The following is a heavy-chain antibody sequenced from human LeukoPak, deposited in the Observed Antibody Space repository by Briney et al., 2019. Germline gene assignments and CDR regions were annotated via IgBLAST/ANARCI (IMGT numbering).Heavy chain of an antibody. J-gene: IGHJ6*03. V-gene: IGHV4-4*07. CDR1: GGSISSYY. D-gene: IGHD2-15*01. CDR3: ARLGYCSGGSCYYYYYMDV. Sequence: SETLSLTCTVSGGSISSYYWSWIRQPAGKGLEWIGRIYTSGSTNYNPSLKSRVTMSVDTSKNQFSLKLSSVTAADTAAYYCARLGYCSGGSCYYYYYMDVWGKGTTVTVSS. CDR2: IYTSGST.